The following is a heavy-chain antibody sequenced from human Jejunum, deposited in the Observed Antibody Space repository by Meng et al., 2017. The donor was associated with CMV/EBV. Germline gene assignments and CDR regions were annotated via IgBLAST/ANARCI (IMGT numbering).Heavy chain of an antibody. D-gene: IGHD1-26*01. CDR2: IFPDTGET. CDR3: TTTPRGSGTYYVY. CDR1: GYIFTDYY. Sequence: SGYIFTDYYLHWVRRAPEQGPEWMGWIFPDTGETNYAQKFQGRVTMSLDTSITTVYMELSRLRSDDTAVYYCTTTPRGSGTYYVYWGQGTRVTVSS. J-gene: IGHJ4*02. V-gene: IGHV1-2*02.